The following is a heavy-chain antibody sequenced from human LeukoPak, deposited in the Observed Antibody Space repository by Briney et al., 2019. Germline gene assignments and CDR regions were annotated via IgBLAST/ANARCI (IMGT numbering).Heavy chain of an antibody. J-gene: IGHJ4*02. V-gene: IGHV3-30*03. CDR1: GFTFASYA. CDR2: ISYDGRDK. Sequence: PGKSLRLSCAASGFTFASYAMYWVRQAPGRGLEWVASISYDGRDKYYVDSVKGRFFISKDSSISTLYLDMNSLRPEDTALYYCVRDLYSRSPYFDVWGQGTLVTVSS. D-gene: IGHD2-21*01. CDR3: VRDLYSRSPYFDV.